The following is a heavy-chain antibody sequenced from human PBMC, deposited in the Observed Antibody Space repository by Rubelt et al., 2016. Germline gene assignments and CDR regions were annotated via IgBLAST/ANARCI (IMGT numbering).Heavy chain of an antibody. V-gene: IGHV3-53*01. CDR2: IHSHGFNA. Sequence: EVQLVESGGGLVQPGGSLRLSCAASGFSVTDNYMSWVRQAPGKGLEWVAIIHSHGFNAYYADSVKGRFIISRGDAKNTGHFKVNSLGAEDTAVYYCAIGTGSYLGGSYYAMDVWGQGTTVTVPS. J-gene: IGHJ6*02. D-gene: IGHD1-26*01. CDR1: GFSVTDNY. CDR3: AIGTGSYLGGSYYAMDV.